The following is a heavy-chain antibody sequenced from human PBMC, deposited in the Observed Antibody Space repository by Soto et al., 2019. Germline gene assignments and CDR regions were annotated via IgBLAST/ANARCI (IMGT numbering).Heavy chain of an antibody. CDR3: ARLLVRDGYNYGMDV. J-gene: IGHJ6*02. CDR2: IYPGDSDT. CDR1: VYSFTSYW. D-gene: IGHD3-22*01. V-gene: IGHV5-51*01. Sequence: GESLKISCKGSVYSFTSYWIGWVRQMPGKGLEWMGIIYPGDSDTRYSPSFQGQVTISADKSISTAYLQWSSLKASDTAMYCCARLLVRDGYNYGMDVWGQGTTVTVSS.